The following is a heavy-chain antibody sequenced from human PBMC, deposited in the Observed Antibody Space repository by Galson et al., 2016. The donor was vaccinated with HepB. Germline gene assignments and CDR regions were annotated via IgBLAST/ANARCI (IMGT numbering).Heavy chain of an antibody. V-gene: IGHV4-61*01. D-gene: IGHD3-10*01. J-gene: IGHJ3*02. CDR2: IYYSGST. CDR3: ARGVAGYYGAFDI. CDR1: GYSFGTGSYD. Sequence: SETLSLTCTVSGYSFGTGSYDWSWIRQTPGKGPEWLGYIYYSGSTKYNPSPQSRVTISVDTSKNQFSLKLTSVTAADTAVYYCARGVAGYYGAFDIWGQGKVVTVSS.